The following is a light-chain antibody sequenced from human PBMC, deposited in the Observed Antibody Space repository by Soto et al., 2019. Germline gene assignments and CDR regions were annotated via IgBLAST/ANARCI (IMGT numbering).Light chain of an antibody. Sequence: QSALTQPASVSGSPGQSITISCTGTSSDVGGYNYVSWYQQHPGKAPKLIIYEVSNRPSGVSNRFSGSKSGNTAPLTISGLQAEDEADYYCSSYTSSSTRVFGGGTKVTVL. CDR3: SSYTSSSTRV. V-gene: IGLV2-14*01. CDR1: SSDVGGYNY. CDR2: EVS. J-gene: IGLJ2*01.